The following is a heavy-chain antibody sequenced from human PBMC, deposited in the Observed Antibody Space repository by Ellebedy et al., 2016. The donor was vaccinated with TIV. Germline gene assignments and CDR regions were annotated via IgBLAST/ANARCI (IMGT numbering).Heavy chain of an antibody. V-gene: IGHV3-66*01. D-gene: IGHD3-22*01. CDR3: ARDNPVNTFMIVVGAPGY. CDR2: IYSGGST. Sequence: PGGSLRLSCAASGFTVSSNYMSWVRQAPGKGLEWVSVIYSGGSTYYADSVKGRFTISRDNSKNTLYLQMNSLRAEDTAVYYCARDNPVNTFMIVVGAPGYWGQGTLVTVSS. J-gene: IGHJ4*02. CDR1: GFTVSSNY.